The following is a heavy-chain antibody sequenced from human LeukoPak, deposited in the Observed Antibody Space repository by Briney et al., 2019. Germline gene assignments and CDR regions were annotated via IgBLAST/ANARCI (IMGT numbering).Heavy chain of an antibody. CDR1: GFTFSSYS. D-gene: IGHD3-3*01. CDR2: ISSSSSYI. Sequence: GGSLRLSCAASGFTFSSYSMNWVRQAPGKGLEWVSSISSSSSYIYYADSVKGRFTISRDNAKNSLYLQMNSLRAEDTAVYYCARDLDDFWSGYLIDYWGQGTLVTVSS. J-gene: IGHJ4*02. V-gene: IGHV3-21*01. CDR3: ARDLDDFWSGYLIDY.